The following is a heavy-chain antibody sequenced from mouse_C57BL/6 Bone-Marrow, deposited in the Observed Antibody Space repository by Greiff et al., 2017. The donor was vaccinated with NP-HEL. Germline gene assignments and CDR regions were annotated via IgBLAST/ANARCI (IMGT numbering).Heavy chain of an antibody. D-gene: IGHD1-1*01. CDR3: ARPYYYGSSLFAY. J-gene: IGHJ3*01. Sequence: QVQLQQSGAELVKPGASVKLSCKASGYTFTSYWMHWVKQRPGQGLEWIGMIHPNSGSTNYNEKFKSKATLTVDKSSSTAYMQLSSLTSEDSAVYYCARPYYYGSSLFAYWGQGTLVTVSA. V-gene: IGHV1-64*01. CDR2: IHPNSGST. CDR1: GYTFTSYW.